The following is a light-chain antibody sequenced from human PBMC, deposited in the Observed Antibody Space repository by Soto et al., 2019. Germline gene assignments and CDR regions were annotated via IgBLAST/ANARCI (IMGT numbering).Light chain of an antibody. J-gene: IGKJ1*01. Sequence: EILMTQSPSTLSLSPGERATLSCRASQSISRNLAWYQQKPGQAPRLRIYGASTRATGIPARLGGSGSGTDFTLTISSLQSEDFAVYYCQQYNNWRTFGQGTKVDIK. CDR3: QQYNNWRT. CDR2: GAS. CDR1: QSISRN. V-gene: IGKV3-15*01.